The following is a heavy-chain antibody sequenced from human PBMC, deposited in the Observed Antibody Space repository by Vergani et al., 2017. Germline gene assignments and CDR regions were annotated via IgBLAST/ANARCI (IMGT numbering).Heavy chain of an antibody. J-gene: IGHJ6*03. CDR1: GFTFSSHA. V-gene: IGHV3-23*01. D-gene: IGHD3-3*01. Sequence: EVQLLESGGGLVQPGGSLRLFCAASGFTFSSHAMSWVRQAPGKGLELVSAISGSGGSTYYADSVKGRFTISRDNSKNTLYLQMNSLIAEDTAVYYCAMRRITIFGVVKKSPTDYCYCMDVWGKGP. CDR2: ISGSGGST. CDR3: AMRRITIFGVVKKSPTDYCYCMDV.